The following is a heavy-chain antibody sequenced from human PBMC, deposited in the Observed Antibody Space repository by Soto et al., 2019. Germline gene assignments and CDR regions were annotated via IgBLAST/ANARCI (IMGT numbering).Heavy chain of an antibody. D-gene: IGHD6-19*01. CDR2: IYTSGST. V-gene: IGHV4-4*07. Sequence: QVQLQESGPGLVKPSETLSLTCTVSGGSISSYYWSWIRQPVGKGMEWIGRIYTSGSTNYNPSLKSRVTMSVDTSENHFSLELSSVTAADTAVYYRARAEEWLVNWFDPWGQGNLVTFSS. J-gene: IGHJ5*02. CDR1: GGSISSYY. CDR3: ARAEEWLVNWFDP.